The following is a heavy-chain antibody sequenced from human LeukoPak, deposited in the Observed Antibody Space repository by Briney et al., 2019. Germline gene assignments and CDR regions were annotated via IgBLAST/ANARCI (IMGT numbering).Heavy chain of an antibody. CDR2: INSDGSST. V-gene: IGHV3-74*01. CDR3: ARGHYIAAAGTFWFDP. Sequence: PGGSLRLSCAASGFTFSSYWMHWVRQAPGKGLVWVSRINSDGSSTNCADSVKGRFTISRDNAKNTLYLQMNSLRAEDTAVYYCARGHYIAAAGTFWFDPWGQGTLVTVSS. J-gene: IGHJ5*02. CDR1: GFTFSSYW. D-gene: IGHD6-13*01.